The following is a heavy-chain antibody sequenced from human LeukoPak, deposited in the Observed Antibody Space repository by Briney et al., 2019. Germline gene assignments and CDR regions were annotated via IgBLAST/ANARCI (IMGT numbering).Heavy chain of an antibody. CDR3: ASTILQNYYGYHY. Sequence: PSQTLSLNCSVSGGSITSSDYYWSWIRQPAGKGLEWIGRIYTSGSTNYNPSLKSRVTMSVDTSKNQFSLKLSSVTAADTAVYYCASTILQNYYGYHYWGQGTLVTVSS. CDR1: GGSITSSDYY. J-gene: IGHJ4*02. D-gene: IGHD3-10*01. V-gene: IGHV4-61*02. CDR2: IYTSGST.